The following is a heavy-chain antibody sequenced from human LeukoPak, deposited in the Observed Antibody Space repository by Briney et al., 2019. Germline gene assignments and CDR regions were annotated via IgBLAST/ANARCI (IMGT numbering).Heavy chain of an antibody. CDR1: GGTFSSYA. J-gene: IGHJ4*02. CDR2: IIPMLGRA. V-gene: IGHV1-69*04. D-gene: IGHD3-10*01. CDR3: AGLQGSGS. Sequence: SVKVACKASGGTFSSYAISWVRQAPGQGLEWMGRIIPMLGRANNAQNFRGRVTITADKFTSTAYMELSSLKSEDTAVYYCAGLQGSGSWGQGTLVTVSS.